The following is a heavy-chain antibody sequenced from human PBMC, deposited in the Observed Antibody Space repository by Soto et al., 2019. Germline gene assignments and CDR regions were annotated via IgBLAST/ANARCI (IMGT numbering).Heavy chain of an antibody. D-gene: IGHD3-3*01. CDR1: GGSVSSDNS. Sequence: VQLQESGPGLVKPSGTLSLTCAVSGGSVSSDNSWTWVRQPPGKSLEWIGEVFHSGNSNSNPSLNSRVTMSADKSKNQFSLRLNSVTAADTAVYYCARRQRFDFWSSYSYSNHGLDVWGQGTKVAVSS. CDR3: ARRQRFDFWSSYSYSNHGLDV. J-gene: IGHJ6*02. CDR2: VFHSGNS. V-gene: IGHV4-4*02.